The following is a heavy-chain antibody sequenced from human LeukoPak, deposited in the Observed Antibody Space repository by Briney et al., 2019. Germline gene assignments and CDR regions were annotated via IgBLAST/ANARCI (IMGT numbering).Heavy chain of an antibody. D-gene: IGHD3-10*01. CDR1: GFTFSSYA. J-gene: IGHJ4*02. V-gene: IGHV3-30*04. CDR2: ISYDGSNK. Sequence: GGSLRLSCAASGFTFSSYAMHWVRQAPGKGLEWVAVISYDGSNKYYADSVKGRFTNSRDNSKNTLYLQMNSLRAEDTAVYYCARDRVVRGVILDYWGQGTLVTVSS. CDR3: ARDRVVRGVILDY.